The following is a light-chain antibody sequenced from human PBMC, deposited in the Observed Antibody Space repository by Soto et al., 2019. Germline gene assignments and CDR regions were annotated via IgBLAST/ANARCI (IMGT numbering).Light chain of an antibody. V-gene: IGKV3D-15*01. Sequence: EIVMTQSPATLSVSPGDGATLSCRASQSVDSNLAWYQQKPGQTPRLLMYGASTRPTGIPARFSGSGSGTELTITIISLQSEDSEVYYCQQYNDWPLTFGGGTKVDIK. CDR1: QSVDSN. CDR2: GAS. J-gene: IGKJ4*01. CDR3: QQYNDWPLT.